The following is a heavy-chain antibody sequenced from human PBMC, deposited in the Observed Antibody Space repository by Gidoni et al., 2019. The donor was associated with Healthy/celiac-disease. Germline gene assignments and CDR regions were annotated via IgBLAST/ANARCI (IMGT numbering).Heavy chain of an antibody. D-gene: IGHD1-26*01. V-gene: IGHV3-21*01. CDR1: GFTFSSYS. Sequence: VQLVESVGGLVTPGGSLRLSCAASGFTFSSYSMNWVLQAPGKGLEWISSISSSSSYIYYAESGKGRFTISRDNAKNSLYLQMNSLGDEDTAVYYCARERGGLVGDTELWGQGTLVTVSS. J-gene: IGHJ4*02. CDR3: ARERGGLVGDTEL. CDR2: ISSSSSYI.